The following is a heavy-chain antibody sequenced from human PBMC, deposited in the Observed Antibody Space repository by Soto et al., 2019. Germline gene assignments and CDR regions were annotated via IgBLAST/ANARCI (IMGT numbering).Heavy chain of an antibody. CDR1: GFTFNSYG. J-gene: IGHJ5*02. CDR2: LWNDGTKK. Sequence: QVQLVESGGGVVQPGRSLRLSCAASGFTFNSYGMQWVRKAPGKGLEWVALLWNDGTKKYYADSVKGRFTISRDNSKNTLYLEMSSLRAEDTAGYECARDSTICDTWLDPWGQGNLVSVSS. V-gene: IGHV3-33*01. D-gene: IGHD2-2*01. CDR3: ARDSTICDTWLDP.